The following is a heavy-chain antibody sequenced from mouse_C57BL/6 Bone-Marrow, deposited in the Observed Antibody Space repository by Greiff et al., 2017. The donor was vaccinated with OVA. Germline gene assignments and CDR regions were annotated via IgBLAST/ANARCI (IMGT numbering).Heavy chain of an antibody. Sequence: QVQLQQPGAELVRPGSSVKLSCKASGYTFTSYWMDWVKQRPGQGLEWIGNIYPSDSETHYNQKFKDKATLTVDKSSSTAYMQLSSLTSEDSAVYYCASKQLRSAAMDYWGQGTSVTVSS. V-gene: IGHV1-61*01. CDR1: GYTFTSYW. D-gene: IGHD3-2*02. CDR2: IYPSDSET. CDR3: ASKQLRSAAMDY. J-gene: IGHJ4*01.